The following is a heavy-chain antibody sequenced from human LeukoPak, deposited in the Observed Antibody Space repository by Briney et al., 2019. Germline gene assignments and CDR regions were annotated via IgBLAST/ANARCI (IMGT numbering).Heavy chain of an antibody. CDR2: IYPDDSGT. CDR1: GYSFSIYW. D-gene: IGHD3-10*01. Sequence: GESLKISCKASGYSFSIYWIAWVRQMPGKGLEWMGIIYPDDSGTRYSPSFQGQVTISADKSISTAYLQWSSLKASDTAIYYCARLTGGQLLRGDWFDPWGQGTLVTVSS. CDR3: ARLTGGQLLRGDWFDP. J-gene: IGHJ5*02. V-gene: IGHV5-51*01.